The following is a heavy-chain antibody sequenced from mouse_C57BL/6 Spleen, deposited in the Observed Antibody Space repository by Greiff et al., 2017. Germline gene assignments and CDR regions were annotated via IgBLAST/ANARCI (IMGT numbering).Heavy chain of an antibody. Sequence: VHLVESGAELMKPGASVTLSCTATGYTFTGYWIEWVKQRPGHGLEWIGEILPGSGSTNYNEKFKGKATFTADTSSNTAYMRLSSLTTEDSAIYYCARSDYDKAYWGQGTLVTVSA. D-gene: IGHD2-4*01. J-gene: IGHJ3*01. CDR3: ARSDYDKAY. CDR2: ILPGSGST. V-gene: IGHV1-9*01. CDR1: GYTFTGYW.